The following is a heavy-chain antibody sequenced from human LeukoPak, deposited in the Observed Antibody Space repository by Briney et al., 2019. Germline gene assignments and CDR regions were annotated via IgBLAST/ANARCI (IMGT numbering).Heavy chain of an antibody. V-gene: IGHV3-30*02. CDR1: GVTFSSYC. J-gene: IGHJ4*02. Sequence: GGSLTLSCPPSGVTFSSYCMHWVRQAPGNGLEWVAFIGYDGSSKYYADSVRGRLTISRDNSKNTLFLEMNNLRANDTAVYFCERDPGYSNGWVFDYWGQGALVTVSS. D-gene: IGHD6-19*01. CDR2: IGYDGSSK. CDR3: ERDPGYSNGWVFDY.